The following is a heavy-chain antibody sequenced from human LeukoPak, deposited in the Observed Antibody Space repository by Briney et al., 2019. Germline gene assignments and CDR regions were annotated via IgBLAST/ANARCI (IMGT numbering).Heavy chain of an antibody. CDR2: IYYSGST. D-gene: IGHD6-13*01. CDR3: ARDRRAIAAAGTEIDP. Sequence: SETLSLTCTVSGGSISSYHWSWIRQPPGKGLEWIGYIYYSGSTNYNPSLKSRVTISVDTSKNQFSLKLSSVTAADTAVYYCARDRRAIAAAGTEIDPWGQGTLVTVSS. V-gene: IGHV4-59*01. CDR1: GGSISSYH. J-gene: IGHJ5*02.